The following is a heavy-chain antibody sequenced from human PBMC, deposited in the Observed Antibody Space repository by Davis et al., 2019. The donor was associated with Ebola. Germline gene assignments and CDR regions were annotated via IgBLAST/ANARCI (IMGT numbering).Heavy chain of an antibody. CDR2: IYYSGKT. J-gene: IGHJ4*02. CDR3: ARQSLDFDY. V-gene: IGHV4-39*01. CDR1: GGSISSSAYY. Sequence: SETLSLTCTVSGGSISSSAYYWSWIRQPPGKGLEWIGIIYYSGKTYYNPSLKSRVTISVDTSKNQFSLKLTSVTAADTALYHCARQSLDFDYWGQGILVTVSS.